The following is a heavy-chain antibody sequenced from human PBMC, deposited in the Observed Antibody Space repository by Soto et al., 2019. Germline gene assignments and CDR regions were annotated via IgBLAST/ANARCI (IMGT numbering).Heavy chain of an antibody. J-gene: IGHJ6*02. CDR1: GCSLSNARMG. D-gene: IGHD3-3*01. CDR3: ARSFYDFWSGYPSPYYSCCMDP. Sequence: GPTLVNPTETLTLTCTVSGCSLSNARMGVSWIRQPPGKALEWLAHILSNDEKSYSTSLKIRLTISKATSKSQVVLTMTNMDTEQRALYYCARSFYDFWSGYPSPYYSCCMDPWGQGTPVTVSS. V-gene: IGHV2-26*01. CDR2: ILSNDEK.